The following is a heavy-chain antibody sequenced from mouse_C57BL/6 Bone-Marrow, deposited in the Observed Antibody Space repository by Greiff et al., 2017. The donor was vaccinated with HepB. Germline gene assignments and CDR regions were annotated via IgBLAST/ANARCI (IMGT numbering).Heavy chain of an antibody. V-gene: IGHV3-6*01. Sequence: EVKLMESGPGLVKPSQSLSLTCSVTGYSITSGYYWNWIRQFPGNKLEWMGYISYDGSNNYNPSLKNRISITRDTSKNQFFLKLNSVTTEDTATYYCAVTTVVPYWYFDVWGTGTTVTVSS. CDR1: GYSITSGYY. D-gene: IGHD1-1*01. CDR2: ISYDGSN. CDR3: AVTTVVPYWYFDV. J-gene: IGHJ1*03.